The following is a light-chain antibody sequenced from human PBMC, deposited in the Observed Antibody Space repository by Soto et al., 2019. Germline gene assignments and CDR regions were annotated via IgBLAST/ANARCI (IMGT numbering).Light chain of an antibody. V-gene: IGLV2-8*01. Sequence: QSALTQPPSASGSPGQSVTISCTGTSSDVGGYVYVSWYQQYPGKAPKPMIFEVNKRASGVPDRFSGSKSGNTASLTVSGLQAEDEADYYCSSYAGINTDVIFGGGTKLTVL. CDR3: SSYAGINTDVI. CDR2: EVN. CDR1: SSDVGGYVY. J-gene: IGLJ2*01.